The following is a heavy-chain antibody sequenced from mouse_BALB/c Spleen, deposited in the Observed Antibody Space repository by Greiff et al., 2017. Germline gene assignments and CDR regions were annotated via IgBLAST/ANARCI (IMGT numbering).Heavy chain of an antibody. Sequence: EVKVVESGGGLVKPGGSLKLSCAASGFAFSSYVMSWVRQTPEKRLEWVAYISSGGGSTYYPDTVKGRFTISRDNAKNTLYLQMSSLKSEDTAMYYCARHIDGYYGYAMDYWGQGTSVTVSS. CDR2: ISSGGGST. V-gene: IGHV5-12-1*01. D-gene: IGHD2-3*01. CDR3: ARHIDGYYGYAMDY. J-gene: IGHJ4*01. CDR1: GFAFSSYV.